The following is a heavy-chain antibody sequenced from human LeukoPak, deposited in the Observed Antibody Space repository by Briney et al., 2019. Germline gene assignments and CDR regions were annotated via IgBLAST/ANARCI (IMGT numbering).Heavy chain of an antibody. CDR3: ARQKKSWFDP. J-gene: IGHJ5*02. V-gene: IGHV4-39*01. Sequence: SETLSLTCTVSGGSISSSSYYWGWIRQPPGKGLEWIGSIYYSGSTYYNPSLKSRVTISVDTSKSQFSLKLSSVTAADTAVYYCARQKKSWFDPWGQGTLVTVSS. CDR1: GGSISSSSYY. CDR2: IYYSGST.